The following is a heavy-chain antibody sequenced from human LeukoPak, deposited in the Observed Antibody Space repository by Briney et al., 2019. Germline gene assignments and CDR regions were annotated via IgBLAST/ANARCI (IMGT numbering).Heavy chain of an antibody. J-gene: IGHJ3*02. Sequence: PSETLSLTCTVSGGSINDYYWSWIRQPAGKGLEWIGRVYTGGSPNYNPSLRSRVTMSVDTSKNQFSLKLTSVTAADTAVYYCAGLGGYCTNSVCYSTFDIWGQGTMVTVSS. CDR2: VYTGGSP. D-gene: IGHD2-8*01. V-gene: IGHV4-4*07. CDR1: GGSINDYY. CDR3: AGLGGYCTNSVCYSTFDI.